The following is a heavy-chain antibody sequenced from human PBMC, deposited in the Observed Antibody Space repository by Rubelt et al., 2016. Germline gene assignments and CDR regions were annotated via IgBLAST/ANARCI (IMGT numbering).Heavy chain of an antibody. J-gene: IGHJ4*02. V-gene: IGHV1-2*02. CDR3: ARDFRGYSSGSIDY. CDR2: INPNSGGT. Sequence: QVQLVQSGAEVKKPGASVKVSCKASGYTFTGYYMHWVRQAPGQGLEWMGWINPNSGGTNYAQKFQGRVTMTMDSSISTAYMELSRLRSDDTAVYYWARDFRGYSSGSIDYWGQGTLVTVSS. D-gene: IGHD6-19*01. CDR1: GYTFTGYY.